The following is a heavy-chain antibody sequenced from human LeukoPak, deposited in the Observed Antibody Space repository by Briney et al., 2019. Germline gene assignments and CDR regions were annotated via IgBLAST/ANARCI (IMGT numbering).Heavy chain of an antibody. D-gene: IGHD4-17*01. J-gene: IGHJ4*02. CDR1: GFTFSSYA. CDR3: AKDSSTTVTTKGGPRRSFDY. Sequence: GGSLRLSCAASGFTFSSYAMSWVRQAPGKGLEWVSAISGSGGSTYYADSVKGRFTISRDNSKNTLYLQMNSLRAEDTAIYYCAKDSSTTVTTKGGPRRSFDYWGLGTLVTVSS. CDR2: ISGSGGST. V-gene: IGHV3-23*01.